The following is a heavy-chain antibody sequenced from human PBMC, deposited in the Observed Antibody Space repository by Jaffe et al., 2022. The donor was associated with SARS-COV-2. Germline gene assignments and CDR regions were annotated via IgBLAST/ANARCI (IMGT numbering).Heavy chain of an antibody. J-gene: IGHJ4*02. CDR1: GFTFSSYD. Sequence: EVQLLDSGGGLVQPGGSLRLSCGASGFTFSSYDMSWLRQPPGKGLEWVSTISSGGIYTNYADSVKGRFTVSRDNSKNTVYLQMNSLRAEDTAVYYCAKRYCSGGTCFHFENWGQGTLVTVSS. CDR2: ISSGGIYT. D-gene: IGHD2-15*01. CDR3: AKRYCSGGTCFHFEN. V-gene: IGHV3-23*01.